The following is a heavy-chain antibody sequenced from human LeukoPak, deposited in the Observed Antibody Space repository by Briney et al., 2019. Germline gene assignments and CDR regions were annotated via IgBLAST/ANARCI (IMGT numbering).Heavy chain of an antibody. CDR3: ATSLWFGELSSGNFDY. V-gene: IGHV1-69*13. CDR2: IIPIFGTA. D-gene: IGHD3-10*01. CDR1: GGTFSSYA. Sequence: SVKVSFKASGGTFSSYAISWVRQAPGQGLEWMGGIIPIFGTANYAQKFQGRVTITADESTSTAYMELSSLRSEDTAVYYCATSLWFGELSSGNFDYWGQGTLVTVSS. J-gene: IGHJ4*02.